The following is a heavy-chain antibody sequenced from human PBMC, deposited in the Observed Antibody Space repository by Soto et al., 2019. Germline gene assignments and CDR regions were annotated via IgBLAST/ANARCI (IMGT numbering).Heavy chain of an antibody. Sequence: GGSLRLSCAASGFTFSSYSMNWVRQAPGKGLEWVSYISSSSSTIYYADSVKGRFTISRDNAKNSLYLQMNSLRAEDTAVYYCARGLGVPAAGFDYYYMDVWGKGTTVTVSS. D-gene: IGHD2-2*01. J-gene: IGHJ6*03. V-gene: IGHV3-48*01. CDR2: ISSSSSTI. CDR1: GFTFSSYS. CDR3: ARGLGVPAAGFDYYYMDV.